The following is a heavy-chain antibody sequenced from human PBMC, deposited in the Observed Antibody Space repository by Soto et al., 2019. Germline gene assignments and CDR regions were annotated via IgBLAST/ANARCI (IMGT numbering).Heavy chain of an antibody. CDR1: GGTFSSYA. D-gene: IGHD5-12*01. V-gene: IGHV1-69*13. CDR2: IIPIFGTG. J-gene: IGHJ6*02. CDR3: ARGYSGYELRGMDV. Sequence: ASVKVSCKASGGTFSSYAISWVRQAPGQGLEWMGGIIPIFGTGKYAQKFQGRVTITADESTSTAYMEVSNLRSDDTAVYYCARGYSGYELRGMDVWGQGTTVTVSS.